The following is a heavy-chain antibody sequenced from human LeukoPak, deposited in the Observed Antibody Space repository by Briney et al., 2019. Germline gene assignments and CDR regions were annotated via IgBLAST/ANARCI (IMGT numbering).Heavy chain of an antibody. CDR1: GYTFTIYG. J-gene: IGHJ4*02. D-gene: IGHD3-10*01. CDR3: ARYYGSGSRGKYYFDY. V-gene: IGHV1-18*01. CDR2: ISAYNGNT. Sequence: RASVKVSCKASGYTFTIYGISWVRQAPGQGLEWMGWISAYNGNTNYAQKLQGRVTMTTDTSTSTAYMELRSLRPDDTAVYYCARYYGSGSRGKYYFDYWGQGTLVTVSS.